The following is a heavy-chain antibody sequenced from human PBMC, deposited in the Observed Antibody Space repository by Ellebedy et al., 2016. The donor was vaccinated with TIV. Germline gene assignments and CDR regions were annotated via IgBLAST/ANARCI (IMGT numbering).Heavy chain of an antibody. D-gene: IGHD7-27*01. CDR2: IRGKAYGGTT. V-gene: IGHV3-49*03. CDR3: TRGLGMRPYFDN. Sequence: GESLKISCSGSGFTFGDYQMTWFRQAPGKGLEWVAFIRGKAYGGTTRYAASVRGRFTISRDDSESIAYLQMSSLKSDDTAVYYCTRGLGMRPYFDNWGQGTLVTVSS. J-gene: IGHJ4*02. CDR1: GFTFGDYQ.